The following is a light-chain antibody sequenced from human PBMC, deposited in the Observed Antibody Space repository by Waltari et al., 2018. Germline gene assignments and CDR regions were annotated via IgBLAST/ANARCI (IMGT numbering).Light chain of an antibody. CDR1: QSVSSSY. Sequence: EIVLTQSPGTLSLSPGERATLSCRASQSVSSSYLAWYQQKPGQAPRLLIYGASSRATGIPDRFSGSEAGTDFTHTISRLAPEDFSVYYCQQYGSSPWTFGQGTNVEIK. V-gene: IGKV3-20*01. CDR2: GAS. CDR3: QQYGSSPWT. J-gene: IGKJ1*01.